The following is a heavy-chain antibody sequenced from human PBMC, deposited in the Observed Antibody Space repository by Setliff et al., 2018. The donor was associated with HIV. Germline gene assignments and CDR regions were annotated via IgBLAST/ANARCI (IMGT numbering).Heavy chain of an antibody. CDR1: GGSINAISHY. Sequence: SETLSLTCAVSGGSINAISHYWVWIRQPPGRGLEWLGTISYSGSDYYNPSLMGRGTIYLEMSRNEFSLNLTSVTATDTAVYFCARSNNLISFGGVVGYWGRGMLVTVSS. CDR3: ARSNNLISFGGVVGY. V-gene: IGHV4-39*01. D-gene: IGHD3-16*01. CDR2: ISYSGSD. J-gene: IGHJ4*02.